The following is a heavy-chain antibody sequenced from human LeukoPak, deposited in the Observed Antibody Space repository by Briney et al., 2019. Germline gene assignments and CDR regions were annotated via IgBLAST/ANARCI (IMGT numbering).Heavy chain of an antibody. Sequence: PSETLSLTCAVYGGPFTTYYWSWIRQPPGKGLEWIGDIYHTGSTTYNPSLKSRVTISIDTSKNQFSLKLSSVTAADTAVYYCARGAYYDFWSGLSYYFDYWGQGTLVTVSS. CDR2: IYHTGST. CDR3: ARGAYYDFWSGLSYYFDY. D-gene: IGHD3-3*01. J-gene: IGHJ4*02. V-gene: IGHV4-34*01. CDR1: GGPFTTYY.